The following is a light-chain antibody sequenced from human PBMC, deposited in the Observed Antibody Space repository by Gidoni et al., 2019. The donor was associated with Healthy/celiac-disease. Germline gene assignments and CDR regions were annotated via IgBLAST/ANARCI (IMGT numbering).Light chain of an antibody. CDR2: DVS. J-gene: IGLJ2*01. V-gene: IGLV2-14*03. CDR3: SSYTSSSTPV. CDR1: SSDVGGYNY. Sequence: QSALTQPAAVSGSAGQSITISCTGTSSDVGGYNYVSWYQQHPGKAPNLMIYDVSNRPSVVSNRFSGSKSGNTASLTISVLQAEDEADYYCSSYTSSSTPVFGGGTKLTVL.